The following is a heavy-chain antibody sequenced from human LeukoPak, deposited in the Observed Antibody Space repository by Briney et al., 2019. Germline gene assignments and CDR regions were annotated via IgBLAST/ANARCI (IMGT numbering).Heavy chain of an antibody. CDR3: ARAHETTVTTPFDY. CDR2: INWNGGST. J-gene: IGHJ4*02. CDR1: GFTFDDYG. V-gene: IGHV3-20*04. Sequence: GGSLRLSCAASGFTFDDYGMSWVRQAPGKGLEWVSGINWNGGSTGYADSVKGRFTISRDNAKNPLYLQMNSLRAEDTALYYCARAHETTVTTPFDYWGQGTLVTVSS. D-gene: IGHD4-17*01.